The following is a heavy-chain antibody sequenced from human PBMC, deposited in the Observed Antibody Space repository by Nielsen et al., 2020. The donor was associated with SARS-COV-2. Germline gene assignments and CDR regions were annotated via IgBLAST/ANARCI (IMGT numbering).Heavy chain of an antibody. D-gene: IGHD3-22*01. CDR3: AKRGGKNYEVAGYDAFDV. CDR1: GFTFSSYG. V-gene: IGHV3-33*06. Sequence: GGSLRLSCAASGFTFSSYGMHWVRQAPGKGLEWVAVIWYDGSNKYYADSVKGRFTISRDNSKNTLYLQMNSLRAEDTAVYYCAKRGGKNYEVAGYDAFDVWGQGTMVTVSS. J-gene: IGHJ3*01. CDR2: IWYDGSNK.